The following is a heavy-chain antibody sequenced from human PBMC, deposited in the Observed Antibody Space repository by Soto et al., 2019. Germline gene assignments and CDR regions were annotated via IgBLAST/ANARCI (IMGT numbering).Heavy chain of an antibody. CDR3: ARDGDYYGLGSYTAPSYNWFDP. CDR1: GGTFSSYA. D-gene: IGHD3-10*01. J-gene: IGHJ5*02. Sequence: SVKVSCKASGGTFSSYAISWVRQAPGQGLEWMGGITPIFGTANYAQKFQGRVTITADESTSTAYMELSSLRSEDTAVYYCARDGDYYGLGSYTAPSYNWFDPWGQGTLVTVSS. CDR2: ITPIFGTA. V-gene: IGHV1-69*13.